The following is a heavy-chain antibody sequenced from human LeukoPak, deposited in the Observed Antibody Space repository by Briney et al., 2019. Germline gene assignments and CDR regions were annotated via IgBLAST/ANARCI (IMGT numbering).Heavy chain of an antibody. CDR2: ISYDGSNK. J-gene: IGHJ4*02. Sequence: GGSLRLSCAASGFTFSSYAMHWVRQAPGKGLEWVAVISYDGSNKYYADSVKGRFTISRDNSKSTLYLQMNSLRAEDTAVYYCAGLGDDFWSGYRYWGQGTLVTVSS. CDR1: GFTFSSYA. V-gene: IGHV3-30-3*01. CDR3: AGLGDDFWSGYRY. D-gene: IGHD3-3*01.